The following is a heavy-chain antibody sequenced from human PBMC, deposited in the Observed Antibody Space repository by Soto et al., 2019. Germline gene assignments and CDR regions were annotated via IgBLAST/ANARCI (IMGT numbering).Heavy chain of an antibody. CDR2: IYYTGSA. V-gene: IGHV4-39*01. J-gene: IGHJ4*02. CDR1: GGSIRGSSYY. D-gene: IGHD6-6*01. CDR3: PTQPGSSSSNS. Sequence: SETLSLTCTVSGGSIRGSSYYWGWIRQPPGKGLEWIASIYYTGSAFYNPSLKGRVTISVDTSKNQFSLNLNSVTAADTAIYYCPTQPGSSSSNSWGQGTLVTVSS.